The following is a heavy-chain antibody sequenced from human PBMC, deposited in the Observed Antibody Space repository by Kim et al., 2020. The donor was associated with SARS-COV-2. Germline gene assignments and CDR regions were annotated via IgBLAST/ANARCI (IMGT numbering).Heavy chain of an antibody. V-gene: IGHV3-23*03. Sequence: GGSLRLSCAASGFTFSSYAMSWVRQAPGKGLEWVSVIYSGGSSTYYADSVKGRFTISRDNSKNTLYLQMNSLRAEDTAVYYCAVPAAAADYWGQGTLVTV. J-gene: IGHJ4*02. CDR3: AVPAAAADY. D-gene: IGHD2-2*01. CDR1: GFTFSSYA. CDR2: IYSGGSST.